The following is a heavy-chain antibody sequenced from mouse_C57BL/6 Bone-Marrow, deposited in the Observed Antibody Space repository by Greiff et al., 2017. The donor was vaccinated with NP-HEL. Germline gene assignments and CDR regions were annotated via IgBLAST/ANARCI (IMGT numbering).Heavy chain of an antibody. CDR3: VRHGGNYVGWYFDV. CDR2: IRSKSNNYAT. CDR1: GFSFNTYA. Sequence: EVHLVESGGGLVQPKGSLKLSCAASGFSFNTYAMNWVRQAPGKGLEWVARIRSKSNNYATYYADSVKDRFTISRDDSESLLYLQMNNLKTEDTAMYYCVRHGGNYVGWYFDVWGTGTTVTVSS. D-gene: IGHD2-1*01. V-gene: IGHV10-1*01. J-gene: IGHJ1*03.